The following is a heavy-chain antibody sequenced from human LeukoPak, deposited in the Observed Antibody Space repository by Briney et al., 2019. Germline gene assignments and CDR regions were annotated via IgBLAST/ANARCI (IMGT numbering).Heavy chain of an antibody. Sequence: SETLSLTCTVSGGSISSYYWSWVRQPPGKGPEWIGYIYYSGTTNYNPSLKSRVTISVDTSKNQFSLKLNSVTAADTAVYYCARLASSGWSHCDYWGQGTLVTVSS. CDR3: ARLASSGWSHCDY. CDR1: GGSISSYY. CDR2: IYYSGTT. V-gene: IGHV4-59*08. D-gene: IGHD6-19*01. J-gene: IGHJ4*02.